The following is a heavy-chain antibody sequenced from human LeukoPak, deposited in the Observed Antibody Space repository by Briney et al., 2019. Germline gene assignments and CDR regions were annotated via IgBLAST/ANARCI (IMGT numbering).Heavy chain of an antibody. CDR1: GYSIKNGYY. CDR2: ILHTGKT. J-gene: IGHJ3*01. V-gene: IGHV4-38-2*02. Sequence: SETLSLTCSVSGYSIKNGYYWDWIRPAPGKGLEWLGSILHTGKTFYNPSLKSRLTLSVDTSKNQFSLNLRSETASDTAVYYCARGNAFDVWGQGTMVTVSS. CDR3: ARGNAFDV.